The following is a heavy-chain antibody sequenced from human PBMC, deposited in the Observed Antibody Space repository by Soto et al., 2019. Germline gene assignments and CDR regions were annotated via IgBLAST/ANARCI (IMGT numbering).Heavy chain of an antibody. V-gene: IGHV3-66*01. J-gene: IGHJ4*02. Sequence: HPGGSLRLSCAASGFTVNSNYMSWVRQAPGKGLEWVSVIYSDGSTYYADSVKGRFIISRDNAKNSLSLQMNNLRAEDTALYYCARGGVSGSGSSTLIDYWGQGTLVTVSS. CDR1: GFTVNSNY. D-gene: IGHD3-10*01. CDR2: IYSDGST. CDR3: ARGGVSGSGSSTLIDY.